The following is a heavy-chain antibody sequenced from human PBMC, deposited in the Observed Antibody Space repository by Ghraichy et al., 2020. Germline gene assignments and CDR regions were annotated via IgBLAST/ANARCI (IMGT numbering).Heavy chain of an antibody. D-gene: IGHD2-2*01. Sequence: GGSLRLSCAASGFTFGTYDLSWFRQAPGKGLEWVSAISGSGDGTTYADSVKGRFTISRDKPKDTLFLQMNSLGVEDTAKYYCAKVGYASWYFDLWGRGTLVTVSS. CDR1: GFTFGTYD. V-gene: IGHV3-23*01. CDR3: AKVGYASWYFDL. CDR2: ISGSGDGT. J-gene: IGHJ2*01.